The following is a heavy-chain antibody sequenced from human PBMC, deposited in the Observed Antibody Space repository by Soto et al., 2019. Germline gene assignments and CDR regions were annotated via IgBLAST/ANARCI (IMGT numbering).Heavy chain of an antibody. V-gene: IGHV3-64*01. CDR2: ISSNGGST. CDR1: GFTFSSYA. CDR3: ARDIWGSYRYPRLDY. J-gene: IGHJ4*02. D-gene: IGHD3-16*02. Sequence: GGSLRLSCAASGFTFSSYAMHWVRQAPGKGLEYVSAISSNGGSTYYANSVKGRFTISRDNSKNTLYLQMGSLRAEDMAVYYCARDIWGSYRYPRLDYWGQGTLVTVSS.